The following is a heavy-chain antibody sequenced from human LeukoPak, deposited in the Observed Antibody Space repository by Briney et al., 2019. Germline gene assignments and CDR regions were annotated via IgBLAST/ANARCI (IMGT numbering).Heavy chain of an antibody. CDR1: GGSFSGYY. D-gene: IGHD3-3*01. J-gene: IGHJ4*02. Sequence: PSETLSLTCAVYGGSFSGYYWSWIRQPPGKGLEWIGEINHSGSTNYNPSLKSRVTISVDTSKNQFSLRLNSVTAADTAVYYCASGLWSVDLNYWGQGTLVTVSS. CDR2: INHSGST. CDR3: ASGLWSVDLNY. V-gene: IGHV4-34*01.